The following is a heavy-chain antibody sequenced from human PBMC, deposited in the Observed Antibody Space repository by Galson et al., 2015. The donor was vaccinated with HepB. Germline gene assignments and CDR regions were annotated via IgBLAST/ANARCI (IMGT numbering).Heavy chain of an antibody. Sequence: SLRLSCAASGFTFSSYGMHWVRQAPGKGLEWVAVISYDGSNKYYADSVKGRFTISRDNSKNTLYLQMNSLRAEDTAVYYCASIVVVPAGVDYWGQGTLVTVSS. CDR3: ASIVVVPAGVDY. CDR2: ISYDGSNK. D-gene: IGHD2-2*01. J-gene: IGHJ4*02. CDR1: GFTFSSYG. V-gene: IGHV3-30*03.